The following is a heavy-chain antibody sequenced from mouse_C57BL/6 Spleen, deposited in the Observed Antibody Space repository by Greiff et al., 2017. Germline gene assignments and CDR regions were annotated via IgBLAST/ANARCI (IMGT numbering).Heavy chain of an antibody. D-gene: IGHD1-1*01. J-gene: IGHJ3*01. Sequence: DVKLVESGGDLVQPGGSLKLSCAASGFTFSSYGMSWVRQTPATRLEWVATIRSGGSYTYYPDSVKGRFTISRDKAKNTLYLQMSSLKSEDTAKYDGARQEGSSPFAYWGQGTLVTVAA. CDR2: IRSGGSYT. CDR3: ARQEGSSPFAY. V-gene: IGHV5-6*02. CDR1: GFTFSSYG.